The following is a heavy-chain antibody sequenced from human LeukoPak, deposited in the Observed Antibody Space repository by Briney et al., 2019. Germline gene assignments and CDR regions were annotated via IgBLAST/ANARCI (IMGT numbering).Heavy chain of an antibody. D-gene: IGHD4-23*01. J-gene: IGHJ4*02. CDR1: GYSFTSYW. Sequence: GESLKISCKGSGYSFTSYWIGWVRQMPGKGLEWMGLVYPGDSYTIYSPSFQGQVTISADKSISTAYLHYSSLKASDTAMYYCARLLCGDNQYYFDYWGQGALVTVSS. V-gene: IGHV5-51*01. CDR2: VYPGDSYT. CDR3: ARLLCGDNQYYFDY.